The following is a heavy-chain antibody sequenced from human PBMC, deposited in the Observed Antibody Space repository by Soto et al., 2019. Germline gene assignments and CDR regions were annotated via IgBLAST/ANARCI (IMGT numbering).Heavy chain of an antibody. CDR2: ISYDGSNK. J-gene: IGHJ4*02. V-gene: IGHV3-30-3*01. CDR1: GFTFSSYA. CDR3: ARDQVKYSSSPLDY. Sequence: GGSLRLSCAASGFTFSSYAMHWVRQAPGKGLEWVAVISYDGSNKYYADSVKGRFTISRDNSKNTLYLQMNSLRAEDTAVYYCARDQVKYSSSPLDYWGQGTLVTVSS. D-gene: IGHD6-6*01.